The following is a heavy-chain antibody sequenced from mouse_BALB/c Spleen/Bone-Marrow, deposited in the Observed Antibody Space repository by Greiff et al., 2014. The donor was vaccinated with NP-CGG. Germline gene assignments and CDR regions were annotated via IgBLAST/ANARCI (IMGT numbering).Heavy chain of an antibody. CDR1: GFSLTSYG. D-gene: IGHD1-1*01. CDR3: ARVYGSSYDPYYYAMDY. V-gene: IGHV2-9*02. J-gene: IGHJ4*01. CDR2: IWAGGST. Sequence: VMLVESGPGLVAPSQSLSITCTVSGFSLTSYGVYWARQPPGKGLEWLGVIWAGGSTNYNSALMSRLSISKDNSKSQVFLKVNSLQTDDTAMYYCARVYGSSYDPYYYAMDYWGQGTSVTVSS.